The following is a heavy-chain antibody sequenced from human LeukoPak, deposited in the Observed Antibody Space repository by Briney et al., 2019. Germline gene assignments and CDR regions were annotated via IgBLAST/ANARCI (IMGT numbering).Heavy chain of an antibody. J-gene: IGHJ6*02. Sequence: SQTLSLTCTVSGGSISSGDYYWSWIPQPPGMGLEWIGYIYYSGSTYYNPSLKSRVTISVDTSKNQFSLKLSSVTAADTTVYYCARAVGYCSRMDVWGQGTTVTVSS. CDR3: ARAVGYCSRMDV. CDR2: IYYSGST. CDR1: GGSISSGDYY. D-gene: IGHD2-15*01. V-gene: IGHV4-30-4*01.